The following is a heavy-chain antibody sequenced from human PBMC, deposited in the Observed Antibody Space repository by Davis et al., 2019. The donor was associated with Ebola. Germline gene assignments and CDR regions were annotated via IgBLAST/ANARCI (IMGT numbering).Heavy chain of an antibody. V-gene: IGHV4-59*11. Sequence: PSETLSLTCTVSDASISGHYWNWFRQPPGKGLEWIGFISGSGRTSYNPSLKSRVTISADTSKNQFSLRLNSVTAADTAMYFCAERGGSVWGQGTLVTVSS. CDR3: AERGGSV. CDR2: ISGSGRT. CDR1: DASISGHY. J-gene: IGHJ4*02. D-gene: IGHD3-16*01.